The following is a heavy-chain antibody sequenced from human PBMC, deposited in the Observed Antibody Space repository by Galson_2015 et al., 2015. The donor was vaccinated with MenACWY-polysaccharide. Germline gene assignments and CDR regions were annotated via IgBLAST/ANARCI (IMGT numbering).Heavy chain of an antibody. V-gene: IGHV3-23*01. CDR3: AKGIVSIAVAGKYWYFEL. Sequence: SLRLSCAASGFTFSSYAMSWVRQAPGKGLEWASAISGSGGSTYYADSVKGRFTISRDNSKNTLYLQMNSLRAEDTAVYYCAKGIVSIAVAGKYWYFELWGRGTLVTVSS. D-gene: IGHD6-19*01. J-gene: IGHJ2*01. CDR2: ISGSGGST. CDR1: GFTFSSYA.